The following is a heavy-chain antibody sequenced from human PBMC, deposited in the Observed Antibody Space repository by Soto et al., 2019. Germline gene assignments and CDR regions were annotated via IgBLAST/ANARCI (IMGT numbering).Heavy chain of an antibody. CDR2: IIPNLDIT. J-gene: IGHJ4*02. CDR1: GGTFSSHT. CDR3: ARATRGYSGYDYYFDS. Sequence: QVQLVQSGAEVKKPGSSVKVSCKASGGTFSSHTISWARQAPGQGLEWMGRIIPNLDITNYAQKLQGRVTITADKSTTTAYMELSSLRSEDTAVYYCARATRGYSGYDYYFDSWGQGTLVTVSS. V-gene: IGHV1-69*02. D-gene: IGHD5-12*01.